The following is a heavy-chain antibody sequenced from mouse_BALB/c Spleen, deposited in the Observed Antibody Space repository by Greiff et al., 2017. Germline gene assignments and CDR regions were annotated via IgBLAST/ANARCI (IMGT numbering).Heavy chain of an antibody. Sequence: DVQLVESGPGLVKPSQSLSLTCSVTGYSITSGYYWNWIRQFPGNKLEWMGYISYDGSNNYNPSLKNRISITRDTSKNQFFLKLNSVTTEDTATYYCARRGDYAMDYWGQGTSVTVSS. J-gene: IGHJ4*01. CDR2: ISYDGSN. CDR1: GYSITSGYY. V-gene: IGHV3-6*02. CDR3: ARRGDYAMDY.